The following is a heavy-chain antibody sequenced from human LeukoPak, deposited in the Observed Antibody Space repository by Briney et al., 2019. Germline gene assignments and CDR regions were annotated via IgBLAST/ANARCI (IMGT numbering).Heavy chain of an antibody. V-gene: IGHV5-51*01. Sequence: GESLKISCKGSGYSFTSYWVGWVRQMPGKGLEWMGIIYPGDSDTRYSPSFQGQVTISADKSISTAYLQWSSLKASDTAMYYCARQGNYGGNSDAFDIWGQGTMVTVSS. D-gene: IGHD4-23*01. CDR2: IYPGDSDT. CDR1: GYSFTSYW. J-gene: IGHJ3*02. CDR3: ARQGNYGGNSDAFDI.